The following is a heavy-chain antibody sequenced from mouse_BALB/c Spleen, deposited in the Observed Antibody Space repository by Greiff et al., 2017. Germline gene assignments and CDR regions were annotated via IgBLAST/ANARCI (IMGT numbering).Heavy chain of an antibody. CDR1: GFTFSDYG. V-gene: IGHV5-15*02. D-gene: IGHD1-1*02. CDR3: ARDGNYFDY. Sequence: EVKLVESGGGLVQPGGSRKLSCAASGFTFSDYGMSWVRQAPGKGPEWVAFISNLAYSIYYADTVTGRFTISRENAKNTLYLEMNSLQTDDTAMYYCARDGNYFDYWGQGTTLTVSS. J-gene: IGHJ2*01. CDR2: ISNLAYSI.